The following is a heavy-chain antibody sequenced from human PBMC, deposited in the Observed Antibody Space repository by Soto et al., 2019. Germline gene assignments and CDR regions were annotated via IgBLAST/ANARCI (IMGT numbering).Heavy chain of an antibody. D-gene: IGHD3-16*01. Sequence: GGSLRLSCAASGFTFSSYAMHWVRQAPGKGLEWVAVISYDGSNKYYADSVKGRFTISRDNSKNTLYLQMNSLRAEDTAVYYCARDRGGITVSSKPLGEWFDPWGQGTLVTVSS. CDR2: ISYDGSNK. CDR3: ARDRGGITVSSKPLGEWFDP. J-gene: IGHJ5*02. V-gene: IGHV3-30-3*01. CDR1: GFTFSSYA.